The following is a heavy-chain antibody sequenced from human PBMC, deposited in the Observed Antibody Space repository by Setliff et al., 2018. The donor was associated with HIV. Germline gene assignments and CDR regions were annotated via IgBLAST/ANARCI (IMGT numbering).Heavy chain of an antibody. CDR1: GYTFTSYA. CDR2: INAGNGNT. Sequence: ASVKVSCKASGYTFTSYAMHWVRQAPGQRIEWMGWINAGNGNTKYSQKFQGRVTITRDTSASTAYMELSSLRSEDTAVYYCAREIRNYDFWSGYWEDHYFDSWGQGTLVTV. J-gene: IGHJ4*02. V-gene: IGHV1-3*01. CDR3: AREIRNYDFWSGYWEDHYFDS. D-gene: IGHD3-3*01.